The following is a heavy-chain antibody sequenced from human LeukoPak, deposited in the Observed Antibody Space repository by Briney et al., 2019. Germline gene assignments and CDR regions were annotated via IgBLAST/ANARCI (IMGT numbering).Heavy chain of an antibody. D-gene: IGHD6-13*01. V-gene: IGHV3-66*01. J-gene: IGHJ4*02. CDR3: ARGYSSSWHGGADNYFDY. CDR2: IYSGDNT. Sequence: PGGSLRLSCAASGFTVTSNYMSWVRQAPGTGLEWVSVIYSGDNTYYADSVKGRFTTSRDNSKNTLYLQMRSLRAEDTAVYYCARGYSSSWHGGADNYFDYWGQGTLVTVSS. CDR1: GFTVTSNY.